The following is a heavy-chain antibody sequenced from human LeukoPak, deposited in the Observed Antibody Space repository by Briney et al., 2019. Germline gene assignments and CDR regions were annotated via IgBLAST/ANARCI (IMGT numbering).Heavy chain of an antibody. Sequence: SETLSLTCAVYGGSFSGYYWSWLRQPPGKGLEWIGEINHSGSTNYNPSLKSRVTISVDTSKNQFSLKLSSVTAADTAVYYCARDLRQWPRKYYFEYGGQGTLVTVSS. J-gene: IGHJ4*02. CDR1: GGSFSGYY. CDR3: ARDLRQWPRKYYFEY. CDR2: INHSGST. D-gene: IGHD6-19*01. V-gene: IGHV4-34*01.